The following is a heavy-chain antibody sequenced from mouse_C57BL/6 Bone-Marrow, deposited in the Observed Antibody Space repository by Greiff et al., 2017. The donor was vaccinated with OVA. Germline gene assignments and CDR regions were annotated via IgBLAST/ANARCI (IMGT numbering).Heavy chain of an antibody. D-gene: IGHD2-10*02. V-gene: IGHV14-4*01. Sequence: EVKLVESGAELVRPGASVKLSCTASGFNITDDYMHWVKQRPEQGLEWIGWIDPENGGNEYDSKFQGKATITADTSSNTAYLQLSSLTSEDTAVYYCAIHALVSGFAIDYWGQGTSVTVYS. CDR3: AIHALVSGFAIDY. J-gene: IGHJ4*01. CDR1: GFNITDDY. CDR2: IDPENGGN.